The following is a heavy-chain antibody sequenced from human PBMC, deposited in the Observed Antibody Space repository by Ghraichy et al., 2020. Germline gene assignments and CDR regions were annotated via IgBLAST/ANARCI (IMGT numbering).Heavy chain of an antibody. V-gene: IGHV4-34*01. CDR1: GGSFSGYY. CDR2: INHGGST. CDR3: ARGRRYCSSTSCYTFDY. J-gene: IGHJ4*02. D-gene: IGHD2-2*02. Sequence: SETLSLTCAVYGGSFSGYYWSWIRQPPGKGLEWIGEINHGGSTNYNPSLKSRVTISVDTSKNQFSLKLSSVTAADTAVYYCARGRRYCSSTSCYTFDYWGQGTLVTVSS.